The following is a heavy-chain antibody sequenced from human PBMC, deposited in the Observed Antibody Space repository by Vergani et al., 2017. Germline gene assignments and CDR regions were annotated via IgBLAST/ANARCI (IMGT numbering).Heavy chain of an antibody. CDR3: ARDMGFYYYDSSGYWSNAFDI. V-gene: IGHV4-61*02. J-gene: IGHJ3*02. D-gene: IGHD3-22*01. CDR2: IYTSGST. Sequence: QVQLQESGPGLVKPSQTLSLTCTVSGGSISSGGYYWSWIRQPAGKGLEWIGRIYTSGSTNYNPSLKSRVTISVDTSKNQFSLKLSSVTAADTAVYYCARDMGFYYYDSSGYWSNAFDIWGQGTMVTVSS. CDR1: GGSISSGGYY.